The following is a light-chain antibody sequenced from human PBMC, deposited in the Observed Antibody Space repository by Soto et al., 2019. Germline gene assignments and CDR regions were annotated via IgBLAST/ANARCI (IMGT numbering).Light chain of an antibody. V-gene: IGKV1-5*03. J-gene: IGKJ1*01. CDR2: KAA. CDR1: QSIRSW. Sequence: DIQMTLSLSTLSSSVGDRVTITCRARQSIRSWLAWYQQKPGTAPKILNYKAATLQSGVPARFSGSGTGEEFPLIINSPQADDSANYDCQQYNDNWTFGQGTKVEIK. CDR3: QQYNDNWT.